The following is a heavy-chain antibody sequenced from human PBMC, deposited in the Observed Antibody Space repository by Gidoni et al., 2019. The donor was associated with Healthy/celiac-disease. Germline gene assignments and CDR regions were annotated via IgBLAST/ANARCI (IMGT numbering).Heavy chain of an antibody. CDR3: ARTSIAAAGTDYYYGMDV. J-gene: IGHJ6*02. Sequence: EVQLVQSGAEVKKPGESLRISCKGSGYSFTSYWLSWVRQMPGKGREWMGRNDPSDSYTNYSPSFQGHVTISADKSISTAYLRWSSLKASDTAMYYCARTSIAAAGTDYYYGMDVWGQGTTVTVSS. CDR2: NDPSDSYT. CDR1: GYSFTSYW. V-gene: IGHV5-10-1*03. D-gene: IGHD6-13*01.